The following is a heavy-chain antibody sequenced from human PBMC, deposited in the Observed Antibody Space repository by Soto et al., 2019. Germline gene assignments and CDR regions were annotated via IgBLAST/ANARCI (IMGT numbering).Heavy chain of an antibody. V-gene: IGHV4-59*12. Sequence: PSETLSLTCTVSGGSISSYYWSWTRQSPGKGLEWIGYIYYSGSTDYNPSLKSRVTISVDTSKNQFSLKLSSVTAADTAVYYCARDGIRPLGDWFDPWGQGTLVTVSS. D-gene: IGHD1-26*01. CDR2: IYYSGST. J-gene: IGHJ5*02. CDR1: GGSISSYY. CDR3: ARDGIRPLGDWFDP.